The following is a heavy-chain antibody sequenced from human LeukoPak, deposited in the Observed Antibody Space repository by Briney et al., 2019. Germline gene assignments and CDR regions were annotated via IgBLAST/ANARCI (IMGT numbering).Heavy chain of an antibody. Sequence: ASVKVSCQASGYTFTGYYMHWVRQAPGQGLEWMGWINPNSGDTNYAQKFQGRVTMTRDTSISTAYMELSRLRSDDTAVYYCATVPERRFLEWLPLVYWGQGTLVTVSS. J-gene: IGHJ4*02. CDR1: GYTFTGYY. V-gene: IGHV1-2*02. CDR2: INPNSGDT. D-gene: IGHD3-3*01. CDR3: ATVPERRFLEWLPLVY.